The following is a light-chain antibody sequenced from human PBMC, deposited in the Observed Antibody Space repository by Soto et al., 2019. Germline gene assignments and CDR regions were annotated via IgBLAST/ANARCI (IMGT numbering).Light chain of an antibody. CDR1: QSIDGW. Sequence: DIQMTQSPSTLPASVGDRVTITCRASQSIDGWLAWYQQKPGKAPKLLIYAASSLQSGVPSRFSGSGSGTDFTLTISRLEPEDFAVDYCQQYGSSPLTFGGGTKVDIK. J-gene: IGKJ4*01. V-gene: IGKV1-5*01. CDR3: QQYGSSPLT. CDR2: AAS.